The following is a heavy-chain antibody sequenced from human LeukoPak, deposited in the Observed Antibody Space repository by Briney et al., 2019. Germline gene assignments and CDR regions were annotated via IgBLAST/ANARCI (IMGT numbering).Heavy chain of an antibody. CDR1: GFTFSSYA. CDR2: ISGSGGST. J-gene: IGHJ4*02. CDR3: ARRIPPSDYDSSGRDY. V-gene: IGHV3-23*01. D-gene: IGHD3-22*01. Sequence: SGGSLRLSCAASGFTFSSYAMSWVRQAPGKGLEWVSAISGSGGSTYYADSMKGRFTISRDNSKNTLYLQMNSLSAEDTAVYYCARRIPPSDYDSSGRDYWGQGTLVTVSS.